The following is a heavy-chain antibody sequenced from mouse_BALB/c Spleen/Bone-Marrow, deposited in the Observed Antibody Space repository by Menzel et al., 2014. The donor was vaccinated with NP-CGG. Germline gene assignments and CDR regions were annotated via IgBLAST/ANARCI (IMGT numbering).Heavy chain of an antibody. D-gene: IGHD1-1*01. V-gene: IGHV3-1*02. Sequence: EVMLVESGPDLVKPSQSVSLTCTVTAYSITCDYGWHWIRQFPGNRLEWMAYIHYSGNTDYNPSLKSRISITRDTSKNQFFLQLNSVTTEDTATYYCARETAIVADFDYWGQGTTLTVSS. CDR2: IHYSGNT. CDR1: AYSITCDYG. CDR3: ARETAIVADFDY. J-gene: IGHJ2*01.